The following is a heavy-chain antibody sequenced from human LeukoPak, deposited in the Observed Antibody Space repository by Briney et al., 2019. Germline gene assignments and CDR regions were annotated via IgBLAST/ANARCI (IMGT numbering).Heavy chain of an antibody. D-gene: IGHD3-22*01. J-gene: IGHJ4*02. Sequence: GGSLRLSCVASGFTFSSYWMTWVRQAPGKGLEWVANIKTDGSLTYYVDSVKGRFTISRDNAKNTLYLQMNSLRAEDTAVYYCARGGPEGDYDSSGSIDYWGQGTLVTVSS. CDR2: IKTDGSLT. V-gene: IGHV3-7*01. CDR3: ARGGPEGDYDSSGSIDY. CDR1: GFTFSSYW.